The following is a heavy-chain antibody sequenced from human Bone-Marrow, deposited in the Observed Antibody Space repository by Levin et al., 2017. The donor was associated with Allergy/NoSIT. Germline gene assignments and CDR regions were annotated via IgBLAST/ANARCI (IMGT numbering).Heavy chain of an antibody. D-gene: IGHD5-18*01. CDR3: ARVPIQLWSYYYMDV. V-gene: IGHV4-34*01. CDR2: INHSGST. J-gene: IGHJ6*03. CDR1: GGSFRGYY. Sequence: SQTLSLTCAVYGGSFRGYYWSWIRQPPGKGLEWIGEINHSGSTNYNPSLKSRVTISVDTSKNQFSLKLSSVTAADTAVYYCARVPIQLWSYYYMDVWGKGTTVTVSS.